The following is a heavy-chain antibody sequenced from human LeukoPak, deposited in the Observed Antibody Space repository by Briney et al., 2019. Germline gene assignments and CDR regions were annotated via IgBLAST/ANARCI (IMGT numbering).Heavy chain of an antibody. J-gene: IGHJ3*02. D-gene: IGHD1-26*01. Sequence: GASVKVSCKASGYTFTDYYMHWVRQAPGQGLEWMGWINPNSGGTNFPQKFQGRVTMTRDTSISTAYMELSRLRSDDTAVYYCASRIGGSPGKNAFDIWGQGTMVTVSS. CDR2: INPNSGGT. V-gene: IGHV1-2*02. CDR3: ASRIGGSPGKNAFDI. CDR1: GYTFTDYY.